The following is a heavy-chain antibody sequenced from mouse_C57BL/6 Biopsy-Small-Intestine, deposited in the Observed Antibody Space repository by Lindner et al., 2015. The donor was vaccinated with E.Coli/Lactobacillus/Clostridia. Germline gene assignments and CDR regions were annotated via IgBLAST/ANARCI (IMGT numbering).Heavy chain of an antibody. CDR1: GYAFSSSW. D-gene: IGHD2-1*01. J-gene: IGHJ2*01. Sequence: VQLQESGPELVKPGASVKISCKASGYAFSSSWMNWVKQRPGKGLEWIGRIYPGDGDTNYNGKSKGKATLTADKSSSTAYMQLSSLTSEDSAVYFCARSRGNYGYFDYWGQGTTLTVSS. CDR3: ARSRGNYGYFDY. CDR2: IYPGDGDT. V-gene: IGHV1-82*01.